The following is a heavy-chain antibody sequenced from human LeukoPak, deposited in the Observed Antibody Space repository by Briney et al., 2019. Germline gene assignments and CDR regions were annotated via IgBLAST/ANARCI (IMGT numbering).Heavy chain of an antibody. V-gene: IGHV4-59*08. Sequence: SETLSLTCTVSGGSISSYYWSWIRQPPGKGLEWIGYIYYSGSTNYNPSLKGRVTISVDTSKNQFSLKLSSVTAADTAVYYCARHGTQWLVRRIYYGMDVWGQGTTVTVSS. CDR2: IYYSGST. D-gene: IGHD6-19*01. J-gene: IGHJ6*02. CDR3: ARHGTQWLVRRIYYGMDV. CDR1: GGSISSYY.